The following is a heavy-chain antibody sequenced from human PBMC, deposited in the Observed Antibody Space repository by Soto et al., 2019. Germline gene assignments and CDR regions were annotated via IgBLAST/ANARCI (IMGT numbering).Heavy chain of an antibody. D-gene: IGHD3-22*01. V-gene: IGHV3-23*01. CDR3: AKDHTVVIRDAFDI. J-gene: IGHJ3*02. CDR1: GFTFSSYA. Sequence: EVQILESGGGLVQPGGSLRLSCAASGFTFSSYAMYWVRQAPGKGLAWVTGISDSGTGTYYADSVKGRFTISRDNSKNTVYLQMKSLRAEDTAVYYCAKDHTVVIRDAFDIWGQGTMVNVSS. CDR2: ISDSGTGT.